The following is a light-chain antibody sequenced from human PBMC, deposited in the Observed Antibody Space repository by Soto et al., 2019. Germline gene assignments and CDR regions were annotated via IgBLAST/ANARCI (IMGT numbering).Light chain of an antibody. CDR1: QSLLHSNGYNY. V-gene: IGKV2-28*01. J-gene: IGKJ2*01. Sequence: DIVMTQSPLSLPVTPGEPASISCRSSQSLLHSNGYNYLDWYLQKPGQSPQLLIYLGSNRASGVPDRFSGSGSGTDFTLKISRVEAKDVGVYYCMQALQTPPYAFGQVTKLEIK. CDR2: LGS. CDR3: MQALQTPPYA.